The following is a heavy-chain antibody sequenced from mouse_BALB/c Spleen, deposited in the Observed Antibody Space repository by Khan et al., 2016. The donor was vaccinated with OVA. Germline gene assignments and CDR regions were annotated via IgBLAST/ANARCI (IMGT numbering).Heavy chain of an antibody. J-gene: IGHJ3*01. CDR2: IFPGTGTT. V-gene: IGHV1S132*01. D-gene: IGHD2-1*01. CDR1: GYTFTSYW. CDR3: ARGYFGNYEFVY. Sequence: QVQLQQSGAELVKPGASVKLSCKTSGYTFTSYWIQWVKQRPGQGLGWIGQIFPGTGTTYYNENFKGKATLTVDTSSSTAYMQLSSLTSEESAFVFCARGYFGNYEFVYWGQGTLVTVSP.